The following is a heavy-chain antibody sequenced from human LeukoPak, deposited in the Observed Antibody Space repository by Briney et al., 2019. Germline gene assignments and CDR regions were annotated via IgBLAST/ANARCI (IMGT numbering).Heavy chain of an antibody. V-gene: IGHV3-74*01. CDR2: INSDGSST. J-gene: IGHJ5*02. CDR3: ARDSLMDYGDYHAFYWFDP. Sequence: PGGSLRLSCAASGFTFSSYWMHWVRQAPGKGLVWVSRINSDGSSTSYADSVKGRFTISRDNAKNTLYLQMNSLRAEDTAVYYCARDSLMDYGDYHAFYWFDPWGQGTLVTVSS. CDR1: GFTFSSYW. D-gene: IGHD4-17*01.